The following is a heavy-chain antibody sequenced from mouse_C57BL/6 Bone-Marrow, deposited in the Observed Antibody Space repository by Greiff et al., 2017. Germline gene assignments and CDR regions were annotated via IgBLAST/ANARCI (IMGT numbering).Heavy chain of an antibody. CDR2: IYPGSGST. CDR3: AIPSFYDGSSFFDY. Sequence: QVQLQQPGAELVKPGASVKMSCKASGYTFTSYWITWVKQRPGQGLEWIGDIYPGSGSTNYNEKFKSKATLTVDTSSSTAYMQLSSLTSEDSAFYYCAIPSFYDGSSFFDYWGQGTTLTVSS. D-gene: IGHD1-1*01. V-gene: IGHV1-55*01. CDR1: GYTFTSYW. J-gene: IGHJ2*01.